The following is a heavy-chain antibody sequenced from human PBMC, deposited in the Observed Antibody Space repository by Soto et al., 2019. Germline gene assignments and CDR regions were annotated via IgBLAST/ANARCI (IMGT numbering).Heavy chain of an antibody. CDR1: GCTFTSYD. Sequence: QVQLVQSGAEVKKPGASVKISYKASGCTFTSYDINWVRQATGQGLEWMGWMNPNSGNTGYAQKFQGRVTMTRNTSISTAYMELSSLRSEDTAVYYCARVYHDFLSGYYTKRYYYYMDVWGKGTTVTVSS. J-gene: IGHJ6*03. V-gene: IGHV1-8*01. CDR3: ARVYHDFLSGYYTKRYYYYMDV. CDR2: MNPNSGNT. D-gene: IGHD3-3*01.